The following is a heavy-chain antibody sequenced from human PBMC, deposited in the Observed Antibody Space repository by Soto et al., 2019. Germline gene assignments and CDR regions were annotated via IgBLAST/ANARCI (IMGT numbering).Heavy chain of an antibody. CDR1: GGTFSSYA. D-gene: IGHD3-9*01. CDR2: IIPIFGTA. J-gene: IGHJ4*02. CDR3: VILTGSIPFDY. V-gene: IGHV1-69*01. Sequence: QVQLVQSGAEVKKPGSSVKVSCKASGGTFSSYAISWVRQAPGQGLEWMGGIIPIFGTANYAQKFQGRVTITADESTNTAYMQLSSLRSDDTAVYYCVILTGSIPFDYWGQGTLVTASS.